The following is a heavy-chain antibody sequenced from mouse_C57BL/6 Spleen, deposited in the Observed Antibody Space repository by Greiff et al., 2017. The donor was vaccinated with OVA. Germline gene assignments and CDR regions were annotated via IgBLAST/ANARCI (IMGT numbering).Heavy chain of an antibody. D-gene: IGHD1-1*01. CDR2: INPNYGTT. CDR3: ARRDYYGSSYHNYAMDY. J-gene: IGHJ4*01. CDR1: GYSFTDYN. V-gene: IGHV1-39*01. Sequence: EVQLQQSGPELVKPGASVKISCKASGYSFTDYNMNWVKQSNGKSLEWIGVINPNYGTTSYNQKFKGKATLTVDQSSSTAYMQLNSLTSEDSAVYYCARRDYYGSSYHNYAMDYWGQGTSVTVSS.